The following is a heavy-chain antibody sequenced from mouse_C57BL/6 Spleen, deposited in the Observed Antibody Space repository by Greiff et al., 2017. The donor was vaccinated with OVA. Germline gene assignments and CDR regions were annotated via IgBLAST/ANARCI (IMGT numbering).Heavy chain of an antibody. CDR2: IHPNSGST. V-gene: IGHV1-64*01. D-gene: IGHD2-2*01. J-gene: IGHJ2*01. CDR3: ARENYGYDRQGDY. CDR1: GYTFTSYW. Sequence: QVQLQQPGAELVKPGASVKLSCKASGYTFTSYWMHWVKQRPGQGLEWIGMIHPNSGSTNYNEKFKSKATLTVDKSSSTAYMQLSSLTSEDSAVYYCARENYGYDRQGDYWGQGTTFTVSS.